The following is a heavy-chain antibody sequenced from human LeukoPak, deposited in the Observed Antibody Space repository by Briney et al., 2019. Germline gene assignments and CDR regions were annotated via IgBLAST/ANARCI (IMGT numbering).Heavy chain of an antibody. CDR3: ARDGNGYGAYLDS. J-gene: IGHJ4*02. CDR2: IYSSGST. D-gene: IGHD4-17*01. CDR1: SGSISRYS. V-gene: IGHV4-59*01. Sequence: PSETLSLTCTVSSGSISRYSWTWIRQPPGMGLEWIGYIYSSGSTNYNPSLKSRVTISVDTSKNQFSLKLSSVTAADTAVYYCARDGNGYGAYLDSWGQGTLVTVSS.